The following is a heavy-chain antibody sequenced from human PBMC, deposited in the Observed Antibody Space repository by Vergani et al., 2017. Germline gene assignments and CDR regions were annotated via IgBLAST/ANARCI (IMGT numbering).Heavy chain of an antibody. J-gene: IGHJ5*02. D-gene: IGHD3-22*01. CDR2: IKQDGSEK. CDR1: GFTFSSYW. V-gene: IGHV3-7*01. CDR3: ARITYYSDSSGEDWFDP. Sequence: EVQLVESGGGLVQPGGSLRLSCAASGFTFSSYWMSWVRQAPGKGLEWVANIKQDGSEKYYVDSVKGRFTISRDNARKSVFLQMNSLRAEDTAVYYCARITYYSDSSGEDWFDPWGQGTLVTVSS.